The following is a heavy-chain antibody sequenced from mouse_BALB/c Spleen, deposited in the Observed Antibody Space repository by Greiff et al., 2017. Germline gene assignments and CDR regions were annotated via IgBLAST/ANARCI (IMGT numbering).Heavy chain of an antibody. Sequence: EVMLVESGPGLVKPSQSLSLTCTVTGYSITSDYAWNWIRQFPGNKLEWMGYISYSGSTSYNPSLKSRISITRDTSKNQFFLQLNSVTTEDTATYYCARDLITFDYWGQGTTLTVSS. CDR1: GYSITSDYA. V-gene: IGHV3-2*02. D-gene: IGHD1-1*01. CDR3: ARDLITFDY. CDR2: ISYSGST. J-gene: IGHJ2*01.